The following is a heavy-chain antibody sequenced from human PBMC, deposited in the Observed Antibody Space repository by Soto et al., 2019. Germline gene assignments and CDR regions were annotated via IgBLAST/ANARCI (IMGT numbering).Heavy chain of an antibody. V-gene: IGHV3-30-3*01. Sequence: GGSLRLSCAASGFTFSSYAMHWVRQAPGKGLEWVAVISYDGSNKYYADSVKGRFTISRDNSKNTLYLQMNSLRAEDTAVYYCARAPCSSTSCPHDYWGQGTLVTVSS. CDR2: ISYDGSNK. J-gene: IGHJ4*02. D-gene: IGHD2-2*01. CDR1: GFTFSSYA. CDR3: ARAPCSSTSCPHDY.